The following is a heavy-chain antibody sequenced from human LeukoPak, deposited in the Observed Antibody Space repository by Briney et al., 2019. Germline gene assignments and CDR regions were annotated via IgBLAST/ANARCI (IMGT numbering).Heavy chain of an antibody. J-gene: IGHJ4*02. CDR3: ARDLEPYCGGDCYPGFDY. Sequence: GGSLRLSCAASGFTFSSYAMHWVRQAPGKGLEWVAVISYDGSNKYYADSVKGRFTISRDNSKNTLYLQMNSLRAEDTAVYYCARDLEPYCGGDCYPGFDYWGQGTLVTVSS. V-gene: IGHV3-30-3*01. CDR2: ISYDGSNK. D-gene: IGHD2-21*02. CDR1: GFTFSSYA.